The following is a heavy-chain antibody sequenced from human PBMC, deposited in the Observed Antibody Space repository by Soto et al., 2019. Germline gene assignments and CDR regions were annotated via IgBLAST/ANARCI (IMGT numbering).Heavy chain of an antibody. CDR1: GFTFSRFT. CDR2: VSYDGSTK. Sequence: QVQLVESGGGVVQPGRSLRLSCAASGFTFSRFTMHWVRQTPGKGLEWVAVVSYDGSTKYYADSVKGRFTISRDNSKNTLYLQMNSLRAEDTVVYYCARDSRDTREFDFWGQGTLVTVSS. CDR3: ARDSRDTREFDF. J-gene: IGHJ4*02. V-gene: IGHV3-30-3*01. D-gene: IGHD5-18*01.